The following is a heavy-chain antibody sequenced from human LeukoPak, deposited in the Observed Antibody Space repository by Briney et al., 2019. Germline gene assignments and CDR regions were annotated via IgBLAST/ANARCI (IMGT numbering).Heavy chain of an antibody. J-gene: IGHJ4*02. CDR3: ARDSVSYCSGGSCFDY. CDR1: GFIFSSYA. V-gene: IGHV3-23*01. D-gene: IGHD2-15*01. CDR2: ISGSGGST. Sequence: GGSLRLSCAASGFIFSSYAMSWVRQAPGKGLEWVSTISGSGGSTYYADSVKGRFTISRDNAKNSLYLQMNSLRAEDTAVYYCARDSVSYCSGGSCFDYWGQGTLVTVSS.